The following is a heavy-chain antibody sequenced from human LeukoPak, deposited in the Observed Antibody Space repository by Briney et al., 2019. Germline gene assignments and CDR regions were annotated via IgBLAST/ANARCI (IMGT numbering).Heavy chain of an antibody. CDR1: GGSISSYY. CDR2: IYYSGST. CDR3: ASTGTAVVGGIDY. D-gene: IGHD6-19*01. Sequence: PSETLSLTCTVSGGSISSYYWSWIRQPPGKGLEWIEYIYYSGSTNYNPSLKSRVTISVDTSKNQFSLKLSSVTAADTAVYYCASTGTAVVGGIDYWGQGTLVTVSS. J-gene: IGHJ4*02. V-gene: IGHV4-59*01.